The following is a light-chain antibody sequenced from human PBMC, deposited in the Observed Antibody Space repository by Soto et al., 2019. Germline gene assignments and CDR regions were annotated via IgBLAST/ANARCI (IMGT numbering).Light chain of an antibody. CDR3: QQYNSYSGGT. CDR1: QSISSW. Sequence: DIQMTQSPSTLSASVGDRVTITCRASQSISSWLAWYQQKPGKAPKLLIYKASSLESGVPSRFSGSGSGTEFTLTISSLQPDDFVTYYCQQYNSYSGGTFGQGTKVEIK. V-gene: IGKV1-5*03. J-gene: IGKJ1*01. CDR2: KAS.